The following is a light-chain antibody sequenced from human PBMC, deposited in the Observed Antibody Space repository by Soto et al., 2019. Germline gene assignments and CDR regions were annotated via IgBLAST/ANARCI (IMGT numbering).Light chain of an antibody. CDR3: SSYAGSNNGV. V-gene: IGLV2-8*01. CDR1: SSYVGGYNY. J-gene: IGLJ3*02. Sequence: QSALTQPPSASGSPGQSVTISCTGTSSYVGGYNYVSWHQQHPGKAPKLMIYEVSKRPSGVPDRFSGSKSGNTAYLTVSGLQAEDEADYYCSSYAGSNNGVFGGGTKLTVL. CDR2: EVS.